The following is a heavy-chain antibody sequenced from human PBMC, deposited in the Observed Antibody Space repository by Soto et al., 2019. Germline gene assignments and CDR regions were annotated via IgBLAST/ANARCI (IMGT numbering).Heavy chain of an antibody. CDR3: ARAGKRCSGGSCYPV. CDR1: GFTFSSYA. J-gene: IGHJ6*02. CDR2: ISYDGSNK. D-gene: IGHD2-15*01. Sequence: LRLSCAASGFTFSSYAMHWVRQAPGKGLEWVAVISYDGSNKYYADSVKGRFTISRDNSKNTLYLQMNSLRAEDTAVYYCARAGKRCSGGSCYPVWGQGTTVTVSS. V-gene: IGHV3-30-3*01.